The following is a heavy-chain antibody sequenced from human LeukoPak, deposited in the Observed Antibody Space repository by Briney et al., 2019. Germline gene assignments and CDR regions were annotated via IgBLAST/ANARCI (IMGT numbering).Heavy chain of an antibody. Sequence: GASVKVSCKPSVYTFTSYGISWGRQAPGQGLEWMGWISAYNGNTNYAQKLQGRVTMTTDTSTSTAYMELRSLRSDDTAVYYCARKVAGASDYWGQGTLVTVSS. CDR3: ARKVAGASDY. J-gene: IGHJ4*02. D-gene: IGHD6-19*01. V-gene: IGHV1-18*01. CDR2: ISAYNGNT. CDR1: VYTFTSYG.